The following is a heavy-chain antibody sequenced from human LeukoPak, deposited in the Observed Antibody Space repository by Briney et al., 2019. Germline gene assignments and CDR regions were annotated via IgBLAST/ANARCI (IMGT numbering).Heavy chain of an antibody. V-gene: IGHV3-7*03. CDR1: GLTFINYW. Sequence: PGGSLRLSCAGSGLTFINYWMTWVRNVPGKGLEWVANINRDGSGKYYLPSVRGRFTISKDDAKDSLYLQMDSLRPEDTAIYYCARVEYSGNGNLYWGQGTLVTVSS. CDR3: ARVEYSGNGNLY. J-gene: IGHJ4*02. D-gene: IGHD1-26*01. CDR2: INRDGSGK.